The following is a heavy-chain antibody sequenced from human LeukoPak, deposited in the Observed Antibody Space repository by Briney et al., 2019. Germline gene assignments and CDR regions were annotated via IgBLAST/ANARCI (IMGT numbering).Heavy chain of an antibody. Sequence: GGSLRLSCAASGFTFSNYAMHWVRQAPGKGLEWVAVLSYDGSDKYYADSVKGRFTISRDNSKNTLYLLMNSLRAEDTAVYYCARPYYDSSGYRFDYWGQGILVTVSS. D-gene: IGHD3-22*01. J-gene: IGHJ4*02. CDR1: GFTFSNYA. CDR3: ARPYYDSSGYRFDY. V-gene: IGHV3-30-3*01. CDR2: LSYDGSDK.